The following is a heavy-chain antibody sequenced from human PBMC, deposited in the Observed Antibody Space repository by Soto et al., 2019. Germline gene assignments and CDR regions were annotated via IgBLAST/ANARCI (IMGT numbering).Heavy chain of an antibody. CDR3: ARAVGPFDY. Sequence: QVQLVESGGGAVQPGRSLRLSCAASGFIFSTYGMHWVRQAPGKGLEWVAVIWYDGSNKYYADSVRGRFTISRDNSKNTLFLQLNSLRVEDTAVYYCARAVGPFDYWGQGTLVTVSS. D-gene: IGHD1-26*01. J-gene: IGHJ4*02. V-gene: IGHV3-33*01. CDR2: IWYDGSNK. CDR1: GFIFSTYG.